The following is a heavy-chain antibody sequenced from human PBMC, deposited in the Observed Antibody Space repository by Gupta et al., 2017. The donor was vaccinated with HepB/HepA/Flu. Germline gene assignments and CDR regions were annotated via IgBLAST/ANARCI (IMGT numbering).Heavy chain of an antibody. Sequence: QVQLQQWGAGLLKPSETLSLTCAVYGGSFSGYYWSWIRQPPGKGLEWIGEINHSGSTNYNPSLKSRVTISVDTSKNQFSLKLSSVTAADTAVYYCARSNRDNAFDYWGQGTLVTVSS. CDR2: INHSGST. D-gene: IGHD2/OR15-2a*01. CDR3: ARSNRDNAFDY. J-gene: IGHJ4*02. CDR1: GGSFSGYY. V-gene: IGHV4-34*01.